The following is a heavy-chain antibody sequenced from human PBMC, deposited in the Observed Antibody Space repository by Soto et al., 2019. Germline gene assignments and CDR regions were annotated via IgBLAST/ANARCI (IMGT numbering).Heavy chain of an antibody. J-gene: IGHJ4*02. CDR1: GFTFSSYS. V-gene: IGHV3-23*01. Sequence: EVQLFESGGGLVQPGGSLRLSCASSGFTFSSYSMSWVRQAPGKGLEWVSSISGGGDTTYYTASVRGRFTFSRDNSKNTVYLQMNSLRAEDTAVYYCAKGGVQTVKDYWGQGTLVTVSS. D-gene: IGHD2-21*02. CDR2: ISGGGDTT. CDR3: AKGGVQTVKDY.